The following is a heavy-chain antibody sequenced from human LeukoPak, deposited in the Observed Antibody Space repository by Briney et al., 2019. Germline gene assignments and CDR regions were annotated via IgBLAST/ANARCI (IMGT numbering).Heavy chain of an antibody. V-gene: IGHV4-34*01. J-gene: IGHJ4*02. Sequence: PSETLSLTCAVYGGSFSGYYWSWIRQPPGKGLEWIGEINHSGSTNYNPSLKSRVTISVDTSKNQFSLKLSSVTAADTAVYYCASEVLPDYWGQGTLVTVSS. CDR1: GGSFSGYY. D-gene: IGHD2-2*01. CDR2: INHSGST. CDR3: ASEVLPDY.